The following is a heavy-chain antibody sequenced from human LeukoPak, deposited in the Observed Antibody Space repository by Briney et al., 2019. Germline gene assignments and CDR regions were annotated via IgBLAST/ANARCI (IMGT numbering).Heavy chain of an antibody. Sequence: VASVKVSCKPSGYTFTGFYLHWVRQAPGQGLQWMGWVNPKNGATKYSQTFRGRVTMTRDTSIDTAYMELSSLTSDDTAIYYCARPTHRLTVTTAIDYWGQGTLVTVSS. J-gene: IGHJ4*02. CDR3: ARPTHRLTVTTAIDY. CDR2: VNPKNGAT. V-gene: IGHV1-2*02. D-gene: IGHD4-17*01. CDR1: GYTFTGFY.